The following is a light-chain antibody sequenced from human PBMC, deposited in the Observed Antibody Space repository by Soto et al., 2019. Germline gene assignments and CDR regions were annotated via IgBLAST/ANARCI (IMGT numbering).Light chain of an antibody. CDR1: SSDVGSYNY. V-gene: IGLV2-14*03. J-gene: IGLJ2*01. CDR2: DVS. CDR3: SSWTTSSTLVV. Sequence: QSALTQPASVSGSPGQLITISCTGTSSDVGSYNYVSWYQQHPGKAPKLMIYDVSDRPSGVSNRFSGSKSGNTASLTISGLQPEDEADYYCSSWTTSSTLVVFGGGTKLTVL.